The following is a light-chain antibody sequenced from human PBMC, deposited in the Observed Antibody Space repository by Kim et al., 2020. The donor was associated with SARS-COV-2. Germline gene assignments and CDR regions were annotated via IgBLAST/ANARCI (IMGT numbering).Light chain of an antibody. V-gene: IGLV2-11*01. CDR3: CSYAGSYTWV. Sequence: QSFTISCTGTSSDVGGYSYVSSYQHHPGKAPKLMIYDVSKRPSGVPDRFSGSKSGNTASLTISGLQAEDEADYYCCSYAGSYTWVFGGGPQLTVL. CDR1: SSDVGGYSY. J-gene: IGLJ3*02. CDR2: DVS.